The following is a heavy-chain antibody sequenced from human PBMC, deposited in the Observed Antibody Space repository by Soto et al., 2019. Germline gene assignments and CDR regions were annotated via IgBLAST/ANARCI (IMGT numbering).Heavy chain of an antibody. CDR1: GGTFSSYT. CDR2: IIPILGIA. Sequence: SVKVSCKASGGTFSSYTISWVRQAPGQGLEWMGRIIPILGIANYAQKFQGRVTITADKSTSTAYMELSSLRSEDTAVYYCARDSLLYSSSLNWFDPWGQGTLVTVSS. V-gene: IGHV1-69*04. CDR3: ARDSLLYSSSLNWFDP. J-gene: IGHJ5*02. D-gene: IGHD6-13*01.